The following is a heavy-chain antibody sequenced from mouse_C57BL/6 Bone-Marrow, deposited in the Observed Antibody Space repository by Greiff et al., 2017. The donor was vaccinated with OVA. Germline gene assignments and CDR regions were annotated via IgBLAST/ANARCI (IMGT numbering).Heavy chain of an antibody. CDR2: ISSGGSYT. D-gene: IGHD1-1*01. CDR1: GFTFSSYG. CDR3: ARHAGSSGSSRPWFAY. J-gene: IGHJ3*01. V-gene: IGHV5-6*02. Sequence: DVMLVESGGDLVKPGGSLKLSCAASGFTFSSYGMSWVRQTPDKRLEWVATISSGGSYTYYPDSVKGRFTISRDNAKNTLYLQLSSLKSEDTAMYYCARHAGSSGSSRPWFAYWGQGTLVTVSA.